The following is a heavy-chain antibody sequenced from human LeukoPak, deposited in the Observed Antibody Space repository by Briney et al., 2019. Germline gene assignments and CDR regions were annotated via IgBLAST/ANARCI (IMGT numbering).Heavy chain of an antibody. D-gene: IGHD2-15*01. V-gene: IGHV4-59*01. Sequence: PSETLSLTCTVSGGSISSYYWSWLRQPPGKGLEWIGYIYYSGSTNYNPSLKSRVTISVDTSKNQFSLKLSSVTAADTAVYYCASSCCSGGSCYSLGFDYWGQGTLVTVSS. CDR1: GGSISSYY. CDR2: IYYSGST. J-gene: IGHJ4*02. CDR3: ASSCCSGGSCYSLGFDY.